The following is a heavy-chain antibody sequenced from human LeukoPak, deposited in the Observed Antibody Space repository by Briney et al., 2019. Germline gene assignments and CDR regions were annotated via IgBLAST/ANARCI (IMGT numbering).Heavy chain of an antibody. CDR3: ARDRYYDSSGYKDAFDI. Sequence: SETLSLTCTVSGGSISSSSYYWGWIRQPPGKGLEWIGSIYYSGSTYYNPSLKSRVTISVDTSKNQFSLKLSSVTAADTAVYYCARDRYYDSSGYKDAFDIWGQGTMVTVSS. CDR1: GGSISSSSYY. V-gene: IGHV4-39*07. D-gene: IGHD3-22*01. J-gene: IGHJ3*02. CDR2: IYYSGST.